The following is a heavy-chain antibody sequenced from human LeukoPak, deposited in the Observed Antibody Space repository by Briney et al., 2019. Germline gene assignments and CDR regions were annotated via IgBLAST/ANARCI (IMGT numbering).Heavy chain of an antibody. J-gene: IGHJ3*02. Sequence: ASVKVSCKASGYTFTSYGISWVRQAPGQGLEWMGWISAYNGNTNYAQKLQGRGTMTTDTSTSTAYMELRSLRSDDTAVYYCARASQWLVTDAFDIWGQGTMVTVSS. CDR1: GYTFTSYG. D-gene: IGHD6-19*01. CDR3: ARASQWLVTDAFDI. CDR2: ISAYNGNT. V-gene: IGHV1-18*01.